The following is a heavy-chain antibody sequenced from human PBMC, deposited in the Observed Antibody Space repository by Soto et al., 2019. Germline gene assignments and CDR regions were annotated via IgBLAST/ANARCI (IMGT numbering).Heavy chain of an antibody. J-gene: IGHJ4*02. D-gene: IGHD4-17*01. CDR3: AREQSTYCDYGGTFGY. Sequence: QVQLVESGGGVVQPGRSLRLSCAASGFTFSSYVMHWVRQAPGKGLEWVAVICWDGSNKYYADSVKGRFTISRDNSKNAMHMQKNTLRAEDTAVYYCAREQSTYCDYGGTFGYWGQGTLVTVSS. CDR1: GFTFSSYV. CDR2: ICWDGSNK. V-gene: IGHV3-33*01.